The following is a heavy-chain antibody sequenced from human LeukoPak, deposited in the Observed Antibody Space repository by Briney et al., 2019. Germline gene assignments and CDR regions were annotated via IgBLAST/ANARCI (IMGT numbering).Heavy chain of an antibody. D-gene: IGHD3-3*01. J-gene: IGHJ4*02. V-gene: IGHV3-7*01. CDR2: IKQDGSEK. CDR3: ARVPNRRITIFGVVIKAPPGDY. CDR1: GFTFSSYW. Sequence: GGSLRLSCAASGFTFSSYWMSWVRQAPGKGLEWVANIKQDGSEKYYVDSVKGRCTISRDNATNSLYLQMNSLRAEDTAVYYCARVPNRRITIFGVVIKAPPGDYWGQGTLVTVSS.